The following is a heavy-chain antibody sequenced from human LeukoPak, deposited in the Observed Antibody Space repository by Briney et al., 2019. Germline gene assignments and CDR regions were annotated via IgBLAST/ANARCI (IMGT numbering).Heavy chain of an antibody. CDR2: IYYSGST. J-gene: IGHJ4*02. CDR1: GGSVSSYY. CDR3: ARGRYGWLPFDY. D-gene: IGHD3-16*01. V-gene: IGHV4-59*02. Sequence: SETLSLTCTVSGGSVSSYYWSWIRQPPGKGLEWIGYIYYSGSTNYNPSLKSRVTISVDTSKNQFTLKLSSVTAADTAVYYCARGRYGWLPFDYWGQGTLVTVSS.